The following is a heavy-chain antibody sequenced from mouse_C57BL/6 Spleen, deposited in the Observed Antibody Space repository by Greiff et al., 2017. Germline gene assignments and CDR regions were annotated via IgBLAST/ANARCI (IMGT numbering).Heavy chain of an antibody. CDR1: GYTFTDYN. J-gene: IGHJ4*01. V-gene: IGHV1-18*01. Sequence: EVQLQQSGPELVKPGASVKIPCKASGYTFTDYNMDWVKQSHGKSLEWIGDINPNNGGTIYNQKFKGKATLTVDKSSSTAYMELRSLTSEDTAVYDGARQERAYGGYAMDYWGQGTSVTVSS. CDR2: INPNNGGT. D-gene: IGHD1-1*01. CDR3: ARQERAYGGYAMDY.